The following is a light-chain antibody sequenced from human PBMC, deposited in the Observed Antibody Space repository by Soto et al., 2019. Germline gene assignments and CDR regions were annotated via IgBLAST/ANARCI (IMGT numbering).Light chain of an antibody. J-gene: IGLJ1*01. CDR1: SSDVGSYNY. CDR2: QVT. CDR3: SSYTGSTNYV. Sequence: QSVLTQPASVSGSPGQSITISCTGTSSDVGSYNYVSWYQQHPGKAPKLMIYQVTNRPSGVSNRFSGSKSGNTASLTISGLQAEDEADYYCSSYTGSTNYVFGTGTKGTV. V-gene: IGLV2-14*01.